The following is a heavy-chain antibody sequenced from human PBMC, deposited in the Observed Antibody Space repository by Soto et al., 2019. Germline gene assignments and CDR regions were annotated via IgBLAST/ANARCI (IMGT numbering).Heavy chain of an antibody. V-gene: IGHV3-66*01. Sequence: EVQLVESGGGLVQPGGSLRLSCAASGFTVSSNYMSWVRQAPGKGLEWVSVIYSGGSTYYADSVKGRFTISRDNSKNTLYLQMNSLRAEDTAVYYCARDQKLRYFDYWGQGTLVTVFS. J-gene: IGHJ4*02. CDR2: IYSGGST. CDR3: ARDQKLRYFDY. CDR1: GFTVSSNY. D-gene: IGHD3-9*01.